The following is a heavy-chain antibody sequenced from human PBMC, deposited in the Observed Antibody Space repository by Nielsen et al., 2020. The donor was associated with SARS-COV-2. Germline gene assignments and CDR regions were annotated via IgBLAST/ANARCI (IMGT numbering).Heavy chain of an antibody. Sequence: ASVKVSCKASGYTFTSYDFNWVRQATGQGLEWMGWMNPNSGNTGYAQKFQGRVTMTRNTSISTAYMELSSLRSEDTAVYYCARGKWIQLWLSYYYYYYGMDVWGQGTTVTVSS. V-gene: IGHV1-8*01. J-gene: IGHJ6*02. CDR2: MNPNSGNT. D-gene: IGHD5-18*01. CDR3: ARGKWIQLWLSYYYYYYGMDV. CDR1: GYTFTSYD.